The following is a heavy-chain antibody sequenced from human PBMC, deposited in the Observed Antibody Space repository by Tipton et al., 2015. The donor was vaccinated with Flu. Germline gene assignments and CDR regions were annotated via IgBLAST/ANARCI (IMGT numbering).Heavy chain of an antibody. V-gene: IGHV3-33*08. CDR2: IWYDGSNK. CDR1: GFTFSSYG. Sequence: SLRLSCAASGFTFSSYGMHWVRQAPGKGLEWVAVIWYDGSNKYYADSVKGRFTISRDNSKNTLYLQMNSLRAEDTAVYYCAREGPDSRDFDYWGQGTLVTVSS. D-gene: IGHD1-14*01. J-gene: IGHJ4*02. CDR3: AREGPDSRDFDY.